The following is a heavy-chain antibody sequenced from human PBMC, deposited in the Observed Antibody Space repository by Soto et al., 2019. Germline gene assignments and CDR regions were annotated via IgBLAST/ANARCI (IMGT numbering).Heavy chain of an antibody. CDR1: GGSFSGYY. D-gene: IGHD6-6*01. Sequence: QVQLQQWGAGLLKPSETLSLTCAVYGGSFSGYYWSWIRQPPGKGLEWIGEINHSGSTNYNPSLKSRVTISVDTSKNQVSLKLSSVTAADTAVYYCARAPYSSSYYFDYWGQGTLVTVSS. CDR3: ARAPYSSSYYFDY. V-gene: IGHV4-34*01. J-gene: IGHJ4*02. CDR2: INHSGST.